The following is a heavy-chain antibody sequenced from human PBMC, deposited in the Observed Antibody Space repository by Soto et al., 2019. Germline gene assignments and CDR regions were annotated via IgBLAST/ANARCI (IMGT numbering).Heavy chain of an antibody. J-gene: IGHJ4*02. V-gene: IGHV1-2*04. D-gene: IGHD4-17*01. CDR2: VNTNTGGT. CDR3: ARSITTKVTMPDFDS. CDR1: GYTFTHYY. Sequence: QVQLVQAGAEARKPGASLKVSCKASGYTFTHYYLHWVRQAPGQGLEWEAWVNTNTGGTNYARNFRDWVTVTRDTPISTAYMELDRLKSADTAGYYCARSITTKVTMPDFDSWGQGALVTVSS.